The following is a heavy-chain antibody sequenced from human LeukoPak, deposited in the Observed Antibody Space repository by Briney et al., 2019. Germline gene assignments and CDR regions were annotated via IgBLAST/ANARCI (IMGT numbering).Heavy chain of an antibody. D-gene: IGHD6-13*01. Sequence: GGSLRLSCAASGFTFSSYAMSWVRQAPGKGLEWVAVISYDGSNKYYADSVKGRFTISRDNSKNTLYLQMNSLRAEDTAVYYCARESRHSSSWYTPDYWGQGTLVTVSS. V-gene: IGHV3-30-3*01. CDR1: GFTFSSYA. CDR3: ARESRHSSSWYTPDY. CDR2: ISYDGSNK. J-gene: IGHJ4*02.